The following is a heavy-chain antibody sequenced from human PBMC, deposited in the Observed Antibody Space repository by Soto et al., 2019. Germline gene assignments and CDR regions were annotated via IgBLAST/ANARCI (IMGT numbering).Heavy chain of an antibody. V-gene: IGHV2-70*01. CDR2: IDWDDDK. J-gene: IGHJ4*02. Sequence: VSGPTLVNPTQTLTLTCTFSGFSLSTSGMCVSWIRQPPGKALEWLALIDWDDDKYYSTSLKTRLTISKDTSKNQVVLTMTNMDPVDTATYYCAAPDGRHGIVTMFGVVIMRNFDYWGEGTLVTVSS. D-gene: IGHD3-3*01. CDR3: AAPDGRHGIVTMFGVVIMRNFDY. CDR1: GFSLSTSGMC.